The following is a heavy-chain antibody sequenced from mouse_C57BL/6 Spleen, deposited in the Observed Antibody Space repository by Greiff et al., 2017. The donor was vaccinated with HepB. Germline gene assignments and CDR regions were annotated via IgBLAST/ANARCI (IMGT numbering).Heavy chain of an antibody. V-gene: IGHV1-19*01. Sequence: VQLQQSGPVLVKPGASVKISFKASGYTFPDYYMNWVKQSHGKSLEWIGVINPYNGGTSYNQKFKGKATLTVDKSSSTAYMELNSLTSEDSAVYYCARDDTTVVFDYWGQGTTLTVSS. J-gene: IGHJ2*01. CDR3: ARDDTTVVFDY. CDR2: INPYNGGT. CDR1: GYTFPDYY. D-gene: IGHD1-1*01.